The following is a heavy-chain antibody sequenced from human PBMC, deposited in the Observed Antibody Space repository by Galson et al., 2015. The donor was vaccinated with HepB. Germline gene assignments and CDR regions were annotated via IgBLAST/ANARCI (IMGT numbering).Heavy chain of an antibody. Sequence: SCKASGGTFSSYTISWVRQAPGQGLEWMGRIIPILGIANYAQKFQGRVTITADKSTSTAYMELSSLRSEDTAVYCCAIGQPNWYFDLWGRGTLVTVSS. V-gene: IGHV1-69*02. D-gene: IGHD3-16*01. CDR1: GGTFSSYT. J-gene: IGHJ2*01. CDR3: AIGQPNWYFDL. CDR2: IIPILGIA.